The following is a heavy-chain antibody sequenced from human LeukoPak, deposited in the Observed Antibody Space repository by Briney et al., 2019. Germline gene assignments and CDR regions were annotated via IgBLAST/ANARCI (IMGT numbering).Heavy chain of an antibody. CDR1: GFTFSSYA. J-gene: IGHJ4*02. D-gene: IGHD3-22*01. CDR3: ARDGPREIAGYYDSSGPFDY. Sequence: GRSLRLSCAASGFTFSSYAMHWVRQAPGKGLEGGAVISYDGSNKYYADSVKGRFTISRDNSKNTLYLQMNSLRAEDTAVYYCARDGPREIAGYYDSSGPFDYWGQGTLVTVSS. V-gene: IGHV3-30-3*01. CDR2: ISYDGSNK.